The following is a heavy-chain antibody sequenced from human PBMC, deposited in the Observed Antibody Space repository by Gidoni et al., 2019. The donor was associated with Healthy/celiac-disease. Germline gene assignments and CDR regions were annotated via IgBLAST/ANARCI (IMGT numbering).Heavy chain of an antibody. CDR2: IYYSGST. CDR1: GVSISSSSYY. D-gene: IGHD6-19*01. CDR3: ASGEQMTYSSGQGDAFDI. V-gene: IGHV4-39*01. J-gene: IGHJ3*02. Sequence: QLQLQESCPVLVKPSETLSLTFTVSGVSISSSSYYWGWIRQPPGKGLEWIGSIYYSGSTYYNPALKSRVTISVDTSKNQFSLKLSSVTAADTAVYYCASGEQMTYSSGQGDAFDIWGQGTMVTVSS.